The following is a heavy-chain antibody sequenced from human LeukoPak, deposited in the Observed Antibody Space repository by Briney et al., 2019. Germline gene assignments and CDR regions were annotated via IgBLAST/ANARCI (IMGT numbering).Heavy chain of an antibody. V-gene: IGHV4-59*08. D-gene: IGHD3-16*01. J-gene: IGHJ4*02. Sequence: PSETLSLTCTVAGGSISSYYWSWIRQPPGKGLEWIGYIYYSGSTNYNPSLKSRVTISVDTSKNQFSLKLSSVTAADTAVYYCARLPLWGRVSKGDYWGQGTLVTVSA. CDR3: ARLPLWGRVSKGDY. CDR2: IYYSGST. CDR1: GGSISSYY.